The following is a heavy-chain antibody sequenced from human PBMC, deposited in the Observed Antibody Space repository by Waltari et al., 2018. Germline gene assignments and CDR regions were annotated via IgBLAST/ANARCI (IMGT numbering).Heavy chain of an antibody. CDR2: ITYDGGRK. J-gene: IGHJ4*02. Sequence: QVRLAESGGGMVQSGGSLRLSCEASGFTFSRHGPHWVRQAPGKGLVWVAFITYDGGRKFYSDSLKGRFTISRDNSKDILFLDMNNLRRDDTAVYFCARGSAGKPLDNWGQGALVTVSS. V-gene: IGHV3-30*03. CDR3: ARGSAGKPLDN. CDR1: GFTFSRHG. D-gene: IGHD2-15*01.